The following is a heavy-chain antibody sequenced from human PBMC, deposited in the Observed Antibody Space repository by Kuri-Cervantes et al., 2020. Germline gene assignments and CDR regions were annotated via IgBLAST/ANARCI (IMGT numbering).Heavy chain of an antibody. CDR1: GFTFNNYA. CDR2: ISGSGGST. D-gene: IGHD4-23*01. J-gene: IGHJ4*02. V-gene: IGHV3-23*01. CDR3: AKVRTTVVTPVFDY. Sequence: GESLKISCAASGFTFNNYAMTWARQAPGQGLEWVSAISGSGGSTYYADSVKGRFTISRDNSKNTLYLQMNSLRAEDTAVYYCAKVRTTVVTPVFDYWGQGTLVTVSS.